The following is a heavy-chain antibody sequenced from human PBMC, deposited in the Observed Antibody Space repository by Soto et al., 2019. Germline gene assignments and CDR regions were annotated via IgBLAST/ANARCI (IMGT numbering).Heavy chain of an antibody. D-gene: IGHD3-16*01. CDR3: AREGEQYYYYGMDV. CDR1: GGTFSSYA. J-gene: IGHJ6*02. Sequence: QVQLVQSGAEVKKPGSSVKVSCTASGGTFSSYAISWVRQAPGQGLEWMGGIIPIFGTANYAQKFQGRVTITADESTSTAYMELSSLRSEDTAVYYCAREGEQYYYYGMDVWGQGTTVTVSS. CDR2: IIPIFGTA. V-gene: IGHV1-69*01.